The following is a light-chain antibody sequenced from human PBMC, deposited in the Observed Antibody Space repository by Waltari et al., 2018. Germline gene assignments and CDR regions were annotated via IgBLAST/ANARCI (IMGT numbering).Light chain of an antibody. CDR3: HQRGVWPPT. CDR1: ENVYNY. CDR2: DVS. J-gene: IGKJ2*01. V-gene: IGKV3-11*01. Sequence: EIVLTQSPATLSLSPGEGATLSCRASENVYNYLAWYQQRPGQAPRLLIYDVSNGATGSPARFSGSGSGTDFTLSISSLEPEDFAVYYCHQRGVWPPTFGQGTKLQVK.